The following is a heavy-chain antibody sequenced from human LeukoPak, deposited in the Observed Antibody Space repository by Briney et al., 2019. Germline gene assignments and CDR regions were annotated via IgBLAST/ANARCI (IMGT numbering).Heavy chain of an antibody. Sequence: GGSLRLSCAASGFTFSSYAMSWVRQAPGKGLEWVSAISGSGGSTYYADSVKGRFTISRDNSKRTLYLQMNGLRAEDTAVYYCAKLSSGWYGWFDPWGQGTLVTVSS. D-gene: IGHD6-19*01. CDR2: ISGSGGST. V-gene: IGHV3-23*01. CDR1: GFTFSSYA. CDR3: AKLSSGWYGWFDP. J-gene: IGHJ5*02.